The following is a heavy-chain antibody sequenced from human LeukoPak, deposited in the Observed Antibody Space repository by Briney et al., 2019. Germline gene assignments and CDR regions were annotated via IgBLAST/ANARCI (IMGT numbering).Heavy chain of an antibody. D-gene: IGHD3-9*01. V-gene: IGHV3-21*01. CDR2: ITGSSRYI. CDR3: ASEAGFDWN. CDR1: GFTFSSYS. J-gene: IGHJ4*02. Sequence: GGSLRPSCAASGFTFSSYSMNWVRQAPGKGLEWVSSITGSSRYIDYADSVKGRFTISRDNAKTSLYLQMNSLRAEDTAIYYCASEAGFDWNWGQGTLVTVSS.